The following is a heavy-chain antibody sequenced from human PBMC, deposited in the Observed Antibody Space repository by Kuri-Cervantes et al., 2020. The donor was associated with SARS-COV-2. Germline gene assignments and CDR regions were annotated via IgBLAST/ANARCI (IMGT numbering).Heavy chain of an antibody. CDR1: GFTFSSYA. V-gene: IGHV3-30-3*01. CDR2: ISYDGSNK. D-gene: IGHD3-22*01. J-gene: IGHJ5*02. CDR3: ARDYYDSSGYFISGLWSDP. Sequence: GESLKISCAASGFTFSSYAKHWVRQAPGKGLEWVAVISYDGSNKYYADSVKGRFTISRDNSKNTLYLQMNSLRAEDTAVYYCARDYYDSSGYFISGLWSDPWGQGTLVTVSS.